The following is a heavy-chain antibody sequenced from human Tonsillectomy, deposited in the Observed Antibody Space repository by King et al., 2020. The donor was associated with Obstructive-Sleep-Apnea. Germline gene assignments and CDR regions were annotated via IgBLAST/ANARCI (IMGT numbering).Heavy chain of an antibody. CDR3: ASLRGYGSGSYYNPFDF. V-gene: IGHV5-51*01. CDR1: GYSFASYW. Sequence: QLVQSGAEVKKPGESLKISCKGSGYSFASYWIGWVRQMPGKGLEWMGIIYPGDSDTSYSPSFQGQVTISVDKSTGTAYLQWISLKASDTAMYYCASLRGYGSGSYYNPFDFWGQGTLVTVSS. D-gene: IGHD3-10*01. CDR2: IYPGDSDT. J-gene: IGHJ4*02.